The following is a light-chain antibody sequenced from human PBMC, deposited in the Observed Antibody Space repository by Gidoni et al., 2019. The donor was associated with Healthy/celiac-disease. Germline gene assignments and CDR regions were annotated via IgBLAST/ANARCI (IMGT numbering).Light chain of an antibody. CDR2: KIS. CDR3: MQATQFPPT. J-gene: IGKJ4*01. V-gene: IGKV2-24*01. CDR1: HSLLHSDGNTY. Sequence: DVVLTQTPLSSPVTLGQPASISCRSSHSLLHSDGNTYLSGLQQRPGQPPRLLMYKISNRFSGVPDRCSGSGAGTDFTLKISRVEAEDVGIYYCMQATQFPPTFGGGTKVEIK.